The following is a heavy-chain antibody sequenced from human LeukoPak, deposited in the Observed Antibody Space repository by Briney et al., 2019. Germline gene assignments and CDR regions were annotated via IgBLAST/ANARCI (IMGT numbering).Heavy chain of an antibody. CDR1: GFTLSSYW. J-gene: IGHJ4*02. Sequence: GGAPRLSCAAPGFTLSSYWGKWGPPAPGEGVGWVSRIASDGSSTTYADSVKGRLSISRDNAKNTLYLQMNSLRVEDTAVYYCARGRPHGNDYWGQGTLVTVSS. CDR2: IASDGSST. D-gene: IGHD4-23*01. CDR3: ARGRPHGNDY. V-gene: IGHV3-74*01.